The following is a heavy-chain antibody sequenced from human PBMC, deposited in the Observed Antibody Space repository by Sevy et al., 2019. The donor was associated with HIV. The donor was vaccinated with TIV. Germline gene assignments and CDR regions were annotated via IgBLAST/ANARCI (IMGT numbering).Heavy chain of an antibody. D-gene: IGHD3-22*01. V-gene: IGHV3-7*01. CDR2: INQDGSDK. J-gene: IGHJ6*02. CDR3: ARVSSIYYDRGYFYAMDV. Sequence: GGSLRLSCAASRFTFSSYWMSWVRQAPGKGLEWVANINQDGSDKYYMDSVKGRFTISRDKAKNSLYLKMNSLRAEDSSIYFCARVSSIYYDRGYFYAMDVWGQGTTVTVSS. CDR1: RFTFSSYW.